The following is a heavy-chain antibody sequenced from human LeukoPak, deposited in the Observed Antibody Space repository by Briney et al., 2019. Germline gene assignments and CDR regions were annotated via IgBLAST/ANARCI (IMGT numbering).Heavy chain of an antibody. J-gene: IGHJ4*02. Sequence: ASVKVSCKASRYTLTNYAIHWVRQAPGQRLEWMGWFNSDTGNTDYSQEFQGRATISRDTSANTAYMELNRLRPEDTAVFYCVRGGPNKSGWTLDYWGQGTLVTVSS. CDR1: RYTLTNYA. V-gene: IGHV1-3*01. CDR2: FNSDTGNT. CDR3: VRGGPNKSGWTLDY. D-gene: IGHD6-19*01.